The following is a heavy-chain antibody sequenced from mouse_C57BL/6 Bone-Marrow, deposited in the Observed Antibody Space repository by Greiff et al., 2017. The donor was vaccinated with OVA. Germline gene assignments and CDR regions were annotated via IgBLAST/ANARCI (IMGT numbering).Heavy chain of an antibody. CDR1: GYTFTSYG. Sequence: QVHVKQSGAELARPGASVKLSCKASGYTFTSYGISWVEQRTGQGLEWIGEIYPRSGNTYYNEKFKGKATLTADKSSSTAYMEIRSLTSEDSAVYFCARRRVYYGSSLYYFDYWGQGTTLTVSS. CDR2: IYPRSGNT. D-gene: IGHD1-1*01. CDR3: ARRRVYYGSSLYYFDY. V-gene: IGHV1-81*01. J-gene: IGHJ2*01.